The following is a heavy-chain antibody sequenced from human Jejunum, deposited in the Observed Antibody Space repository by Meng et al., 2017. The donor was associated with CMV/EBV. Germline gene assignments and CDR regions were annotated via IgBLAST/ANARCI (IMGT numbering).Heavy chain of an antibody. Sequence: TFSSTWMHGVRQPPGKGLVWVSRISGDGSVTNYADSVKGRFIISRDNARNTLYLQMSGLRAEDTAVYYCARTPLYCSSASCYTFDYWGQGTLVTVSS. D-gene: IGHD2-2*01. V-gene: IGHV3-74*01. CDR2: ISGDGSVT. CDR1: TFSSTW. CDR3: ARTPLYCSSASCYTFDY. J-gene: IGHJ4*02.